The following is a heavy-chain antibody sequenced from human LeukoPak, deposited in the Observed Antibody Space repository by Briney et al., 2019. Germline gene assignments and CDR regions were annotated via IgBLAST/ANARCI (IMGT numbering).Heavy chain of an antibody. V-gene: IGHV1-18*01. Sequence: ASVKVSCKASGYTFTNYGISWVRQAPGQGLEWMGWISAYNGNTHYAQNLQGRVTMTTDTSTSTAYMELRSLRSDDTAVYSCARGVTARGFYYYMDIWGRGTTVTISS. CDR1: GYTFTNYG. CDR3: ARGVTARGFYYYMDI. J-gene: IGHJ6*03. D-gene: IGHD2-21*02. CDR2: ISAYNGNT.